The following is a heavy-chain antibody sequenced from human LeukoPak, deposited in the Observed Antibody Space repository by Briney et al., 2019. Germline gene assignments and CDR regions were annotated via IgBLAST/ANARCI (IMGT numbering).Heavy chain of an antibody. J-gene: IGHJ4*02. CDR3: AAIRGHYDYVWGSYSGGYYFDY. V-gene: IGHV4-39*01. CDR1: GGSISSSSYY. CDR2: IYYSGST. Sequence: PSETLSLTCTVSGGSISSSSYYWGWIRQPPGKGLEWIGSIYYSGSTYYNPSLKSQVTISVDTSKNQFSLKLSSVTAADTAVYYCAAIRGHYDYVWGSYSGGYYFDYWGQGTLVTVSS. D-gene: IGHD3-16*01.